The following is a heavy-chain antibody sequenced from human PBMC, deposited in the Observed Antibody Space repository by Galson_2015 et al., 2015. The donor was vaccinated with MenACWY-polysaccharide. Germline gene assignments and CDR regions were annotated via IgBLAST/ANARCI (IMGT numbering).Heavy chain of an antibody. CDR2: ISYDGSMK. D-gene: IGHD1-26*01. J-gene: IGHJ4*02. Sequence: SLRLSCAASGFTFRNYGMHWVRQAPGKGLEWVAVISYDGSMKYYADSVKGRFSISRDNSKKTLYLQMYSLRTDDTAVYSCASGGYYHLYDYWGQGTLVTVSS. CDR1: GFTFRNYG. V-gene: IGHV3-30*03. CDR3: ASGGYYHLYDY.